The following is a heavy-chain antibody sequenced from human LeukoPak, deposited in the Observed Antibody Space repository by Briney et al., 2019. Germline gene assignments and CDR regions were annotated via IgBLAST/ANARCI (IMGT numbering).Heavy chain of an antibody. V-gene: IGHV1-2*02. J-gene: IGHJ4*02. CDR3: ARDYYGSGSYNEPFDY. Sequence: ASVKVSCKASGYTFTDYYMHWVRQAPGQGREWMGWINPNSGDTNYAQKFQGRVTMTRDTSTSTVYMELSSLRSEDTAVYYCARDYYGSGSYNEPFDYWGQGTLVTVSS. CDR2: INPNSGDT. D-gene: IGHD3-10*01. CDR1: GYTFTDYY.